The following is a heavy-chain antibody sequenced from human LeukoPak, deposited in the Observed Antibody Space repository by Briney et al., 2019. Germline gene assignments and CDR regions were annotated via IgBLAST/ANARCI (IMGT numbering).Heavy chain of an antibody. CDR3: ARVSEETGSDY. D-gene: IGHD3-10*01. J-gene: IGHJ4*02. CDR2: MNPNSGNT. Sequence: ASVKVSCKASGYTFTGYYMHWVRQAPGQGLEWMGWMNPNSGNTGYAQKFQGRVTMTRDKSTSTVYMELSRLRSEDTAVYYCARVSEETGSDYWGQGTLVTVSS. CDR1: GYTFTGYY. V-gene: IGHV1-2*02.